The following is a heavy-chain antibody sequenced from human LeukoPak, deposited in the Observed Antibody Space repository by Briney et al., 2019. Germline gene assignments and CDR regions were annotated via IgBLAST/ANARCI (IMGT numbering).Heavy chain of an antibody. Sequence: SETLSLTCAVYGGSFSGYYWSWIRQPPGKGREWMGEINHSGSTNYNPSLKSRVTISVDTSKNPFSMKLSSVTAADTAVYYCARGKHDYGNRQTPGVFDYWGQGTLVIVSS. CDR1: GGSFSGYY. CDR3: ARGKHDYGNRQTPGVFDY. V-gene: IGHV4-34*01. CDR2: INHSGST. J-gene: IGHJ4*02. D-gene: IGHD4-4*01.